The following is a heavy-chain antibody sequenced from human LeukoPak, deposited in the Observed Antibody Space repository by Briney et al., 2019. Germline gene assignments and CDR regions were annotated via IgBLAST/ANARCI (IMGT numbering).Heavy chain of an antibody. V-gene: IGHV3-7*01. Sequence: PGGSLRLSCAASQFIFRDYWMSWVRQAPGMGLEWVANINKDGSEKYYVDSVKGRFTISRDNAKNSLFLEMNSLRAEDTAVYYCATDGSSFDYSGQGTLVTVSS. CDR3: ATDGSSFDY. D-gene: IGHD2-15*01. CDR2: INKDGSEK. J-gene: IGHJ4*02. CDR1: QFIFRDYW.